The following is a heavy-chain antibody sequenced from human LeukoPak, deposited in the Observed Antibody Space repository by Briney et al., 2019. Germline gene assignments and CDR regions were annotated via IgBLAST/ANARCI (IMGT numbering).Heavy chain of an antibody. CDR3: ARARYGSGSYHFMDV. Sequence: KPSETLSLTCTVSGGSISSSSYYWGWIRQPPGKGLEWIGSIYYSGRTYYNPSLKSRVTISVDTSKTQFSLKLSSVTAADTAVYYCARARYGSGSYHFMDVWGKGTTVTISS. D-gene: IGHD3-10*01. CDR1: GGSISSSSYY. V-gene: IGHV4-39*07. J-gene: IGHJ6*03. CDR2: IYYSGRT.